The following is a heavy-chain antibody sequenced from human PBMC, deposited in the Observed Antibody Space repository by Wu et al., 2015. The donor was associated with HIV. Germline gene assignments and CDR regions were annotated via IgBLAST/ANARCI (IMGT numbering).Heavy chain of an antibody. CDR3: AGDWRFRGVFDDLYMDV. CDR2: INPDSGDT. CDR1: GYSFTDYY. Sequence: VQLEQSGAQIQKSGASVTVSCKTSGYSFTDYYIHWVRQAPGQGLQWMGYINPDSGDTKYSQNFKGSVTMTRDTSLSTVYMVLTRPRLNDTAIYYCAGDWRFRGVFDDLYMDVWGNGTTVVVSS. V-gene: IGHV1-2*02. J-gene: IGHJ6*03. D-gene: IGHD3-9*01.